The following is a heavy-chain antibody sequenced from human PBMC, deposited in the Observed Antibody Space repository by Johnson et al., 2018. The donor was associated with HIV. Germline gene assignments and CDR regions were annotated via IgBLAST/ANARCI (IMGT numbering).Heavy chain of an antibody. V-gene: IGHV3-20*04. Sequence: VQLVESGGGVVQPGGSLRLSCAASGFTFSSYGMHWVRQAPGKGLEWVSGINWNGGSTGYADSVKGRFTISRDNAKKSLYLQMNSLRAEDTALYYCARATYYYDSSGYRGDAFDLWGQGTMVTVSS. CDR1: GFTFSSYG. CDR2: INWNGGST. CDR3: ARATYYYDSSGYRGDAFDL. J-gene: IGHJ3*01. D-gene: IGHD3-22*01.